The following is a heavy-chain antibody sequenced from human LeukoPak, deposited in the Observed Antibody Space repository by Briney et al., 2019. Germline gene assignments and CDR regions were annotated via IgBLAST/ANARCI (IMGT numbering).Heavy chain of an antibody. CDR2: INPSGGST. V-gene: IGHV1-46*01. J-gene: IGHJ5*02. CDR1: GGTFSSYA. CDR3: ARAAGDCSGGSCYPRDWFDP. D-gene: IGHD2-15*01. Sequence: ASVKVSCKASGGTFSSYAISWVRQAPGQGLEWMGIINPSGGSTSYAQKFQGRVTMTRDMSTSTVYMELSSLRSEDTAVYYCARAAGDCSGGSCYPRDWFDPWGQGTLVTVSS.